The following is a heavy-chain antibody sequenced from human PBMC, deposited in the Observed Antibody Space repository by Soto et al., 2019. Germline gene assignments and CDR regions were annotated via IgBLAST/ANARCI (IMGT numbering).Heavy chain of an antibody. CDR1: GFTFSNYP. Sequence: EVQVLESGGGLVQPGGSLRLSFAASGFTFSNYPMSSVRQAPGKGLEWVSGMSGSGASTYYAVSVKGRFTISRDNSKNTLDLPMNSLRGEDTAVYFCAKVGSGWYYFDYWCQGTLVTVSS. V-gene: IGHV3-23*01. CDR2: MSGSGAST. CDR3: AKVGSGWYYFDY. D-gene: IGHD6-19*01. J-gene: IGHJ4*02.